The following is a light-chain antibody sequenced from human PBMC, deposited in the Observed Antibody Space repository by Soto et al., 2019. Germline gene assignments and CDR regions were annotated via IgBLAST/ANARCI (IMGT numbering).Light chain of an antibody. V-gene: IGLV6-57*03. J-gene: IGLJ3*02. CDR1: SGSIASDY. Sequence: NFMLTQPHSVSESPGKTVTISCSRSSGSIASDYVQWYQQRPGSAPTTVIYEDNQRPSGVPDRFSGSIDSSSNSASLTISGLKTEDEADYYCQSYDSNNPLGVFGGGTKLTVL. CDR3: QSYDSNNPLGV. CDR2: EDN.